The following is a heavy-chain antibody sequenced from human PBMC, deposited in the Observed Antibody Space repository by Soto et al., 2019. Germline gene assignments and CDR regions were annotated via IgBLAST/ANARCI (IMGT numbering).Heavy chain of an antibody. CDR1: GFSFTTDGMG. V-gene: IGHV2-5*02. J-gene: IGHJ4*02. CDR3: AHLYRAASGTCYYFDY. CDR2: IYWDDDK. D-gene: IGHD6-13*01. Sequence: QITLKESGPTLVKPTQTLTLTCTFSGFSFTTDGMGVGWIRQPPGKALEWLALIYWDDDKRYSPSLKSRLTITKDASRNQVVLTLTNMDPAYTATYYCAHLYRAASGTCYYFDYWGQGTLVTVSS.